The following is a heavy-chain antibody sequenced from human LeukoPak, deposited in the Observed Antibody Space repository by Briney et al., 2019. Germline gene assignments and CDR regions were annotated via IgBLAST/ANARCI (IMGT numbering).Heavy chain of an antibody. J-gene: IGHJ4*02. CDR3: ARGGDNYCSSTSCSFDY. CDR1: GYTFTSYD. Sequence: GASVKVSCKASGYTFTSYDINWVRQATGQGLEWMGWMNPNSSNTGYAQKFQGRVTMTRNTSISTAYMELSSLRSEDTAVYYCARGGDNYCSSTSCSFDYWGRGTLVTVSS. V-gene: IGHV1-8*01. D-gene: IGHD2-2*01. CDR2: MNPNSSNT.